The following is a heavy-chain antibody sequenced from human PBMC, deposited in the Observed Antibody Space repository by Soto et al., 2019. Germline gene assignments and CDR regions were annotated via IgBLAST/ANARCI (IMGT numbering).Heavy chain of an antibody. V-gene: IGHV1-3*01. CDR3: ARGPNPYFFDY. CDR1: GYTFTSYA. Sequence: ASVKVSCKASGYTFTSYAMDWVRQAPGQRLEWMGWINAGNGNTKYSQKFQGRVTITRDTSASTAYMELSSLRSEDTAVYYCARGPNPYFFDYWGQGTLVTVSS. CDR2: INAGNGNT. J-gene: IGHJ4*02.